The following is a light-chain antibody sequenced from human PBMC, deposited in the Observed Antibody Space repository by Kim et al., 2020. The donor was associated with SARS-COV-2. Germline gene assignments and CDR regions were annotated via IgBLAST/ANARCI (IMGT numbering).Light chain of an antibody. V-gene: IGLV8-61*01. CDR1: SGSVSTSYY. CDR3: VLYMGSGISM. J-gene: IGLJ3*02. Sequence: GGHVPLPFGLVSGSVSTSYYPNWYQQPPGQAPRTLIYSTNTRSSGVPDRFSGSILGNNAALTITGAQADDESDYYCVLYMGSGISMFGGGTQLTVL. CDR2: STN.